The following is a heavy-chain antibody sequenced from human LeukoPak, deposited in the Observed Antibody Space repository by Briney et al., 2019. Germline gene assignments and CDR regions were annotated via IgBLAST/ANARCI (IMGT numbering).Heavy chain of an antibody. J-gene: IGHJ6*03. CDR2: INWNGGRT. V-gene: IGHV3-20*04. D-gene: IGHD3-10*01. CDR3: ARDRSGSYSLGYYYYMDV. CDR1: GFTFDDYG. Sequence: PGGSLRLSCAASGFTFDDYGMRWVRQAPGKGLEWVSGINWNGGRTGYADSVKGRFTISRDNAKNSLYLQMNSLRAEDTAVYYCARDRSGSYSLGYYYYMDVWGKGTTVTVSS.